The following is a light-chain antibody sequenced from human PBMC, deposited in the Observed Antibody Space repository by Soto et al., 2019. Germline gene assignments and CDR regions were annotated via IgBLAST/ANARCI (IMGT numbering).Light chain of an antibody. Sequence: PGERATLSCRASQTVLINYVAWYQQKPGQAPRLLIFGASTRATGVPDRFSSTWSATDFSLTISRVEPEDSAVYYCQEYDSSLWTFGQGTKVEI. CDR2: GAS. J-gene: IGKJ1*01. CDR1: QTVLINY. CDR3: QEYDSSLWT. V-gene: IGKV3-20*01.